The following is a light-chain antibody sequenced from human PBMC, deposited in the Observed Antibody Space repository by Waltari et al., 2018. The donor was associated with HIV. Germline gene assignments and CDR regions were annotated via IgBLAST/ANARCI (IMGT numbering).Light chain of an antibody. CDR1: QGISNY. CDR3: QHYYPSHPIS. V-gene: IGKV1-NL1*01. J-gene: IGKJ5*01. Sequence: DIQMTQSPSSLSASVGDRVTITCRASQGISNYLTLYQQEPGKATKLLLYAGSRLESGVPSTFSGSGSGADYTLTISGLQPEDFATYYGQHYYPSHPISFGQGTRLEIK. CDR2: AGS.